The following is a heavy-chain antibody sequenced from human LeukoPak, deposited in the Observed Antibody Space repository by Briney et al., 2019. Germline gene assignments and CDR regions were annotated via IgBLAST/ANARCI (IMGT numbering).Heavy chain of an antibody. V-gene: IGHV4-59*12. CDR3: ARVRARCSGGSCYKAFGMDV. CDR1: GGSISSYY. D-gene: IGHD2-15*01. CDR2: IYDTGST. J-gene: IGHJ6*02. Sequence: PSETLSLTCTVSGGSISSYYWSWIRQPPGKGLEWIGYIYDTGSTNYNPSLKSRVTISVDTSKNQFSLKLSSVTAADTAVYYCARVRARCSGGSCYKAFGMDVWGQGTTVTVSS.